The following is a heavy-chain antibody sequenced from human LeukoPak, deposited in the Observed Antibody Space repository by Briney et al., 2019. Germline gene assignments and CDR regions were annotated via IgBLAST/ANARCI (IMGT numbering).Heavy chain of an antibody. CDR3: ARAPAGGGNYYGMDV. CDR2: IRSSGSTK. J-gene: IGHJ6*04. D-gene: IGHD3-16*01. CDR1: GFSLISYE. V-gene: IGHV3-48*03. Sequence: GGSLRLSCVASGFSLISYEMRLVRQAPGKGLEWLSYIRSSGSTKYYADSVKCRFTFSRDNAKDSLYLQTNSLRGEDTAVYYCARAPAGGGNYYGMDVWGKGTTVTVSS.